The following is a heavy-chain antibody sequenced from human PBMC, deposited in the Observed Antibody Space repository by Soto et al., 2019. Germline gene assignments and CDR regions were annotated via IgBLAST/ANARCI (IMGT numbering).Heavy chain of an antibody. V-gene: IGHV3-23*01. Sequence: ESGGGLVQPGGSLRLSCAASGFTFSNYAMNWVRQDPGKGLEWVSAISGSGRNTHYADSVKGRFTISRDNSKSTLYLQMTSLRAEDTAVYFCAKDDDYYYDSSGYPDYWGQGTLVTVSS. CDR1: GFTFSNYA. D-gene: IGHD3-22*01. CDR3: AKDDDYYYDSSGYPDY. J-gene: IGHJ4*02. CDR2: ISGSGRNT.